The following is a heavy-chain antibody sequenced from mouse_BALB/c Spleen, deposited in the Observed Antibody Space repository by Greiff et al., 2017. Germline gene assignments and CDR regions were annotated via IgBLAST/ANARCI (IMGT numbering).Heavy chain of an antibody. CDR2: ISSGGGST. J-gene: IGHJ3*01. D-gene: IGHD2-4*01. CDR3: ARHEDYDYDWFAY. Sequence: EVQVVESGGGLVKPGGSLKLSCAASGFAFSSYDMSWVRQTPEKRLEWVAYISSGGGSTYYPDTVKGRFTISRDNAKNTLYLQMSSLKSEDTAMYYCARHEDYDYDWFAYWGQGTLVTVSA. CDR1: GFAFSSYD. V-gene: IGHV5-12-1*01.